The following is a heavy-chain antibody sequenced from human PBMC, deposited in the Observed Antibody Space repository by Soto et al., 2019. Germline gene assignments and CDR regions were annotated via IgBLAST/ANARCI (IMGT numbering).Heavy chain of an antibody. Sequence: PSDTLALTGPVTGGSISSGGYYRSWIRRHPGKGLEWIGYIYYSGSSCYNPSLKSRVTISVDTSKNQFSLKLSSVTAADTAVYYCARKPRRFGELHVDYWGQGTLVTVSS. D-gene: IGHD3-10*01. CDR2: IYYSGSS. CDR1: GGSISSGGYY. J-gene: IGHJ4*02. CDR3: ARKPRRFGELHVDY. V-gene: IGHV4-31*03.